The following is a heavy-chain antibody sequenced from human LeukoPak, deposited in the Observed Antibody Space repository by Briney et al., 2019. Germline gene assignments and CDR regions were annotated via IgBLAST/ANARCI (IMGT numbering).Heavy chain of an antibody. J-gene: IGHJ4*02. D-gene: IGHD4-17*01. Sequence: GGSLRLSCAASGLTFRSFGMSWVRQAPGKGLEWVSGVSGSGAVTYYADSVKGRFTISRDNPRNTLYLQMNSLRAEDTAVYYCAKDDDYGALGWGQGTLVTVST. CDR3: AKDDDYGALG. V-gene: IGHV3-23*01. CDR1: GLTFRSFG. CDR2: VSGSGAVT.